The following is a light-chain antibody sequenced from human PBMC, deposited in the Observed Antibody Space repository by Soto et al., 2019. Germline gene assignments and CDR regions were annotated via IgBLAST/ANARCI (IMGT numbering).Light chain of an antibody. CDR1: HTIGSSH. J-gene: IGKJ4*01. V-gene: IGKV3-20*01. CDR3: QQFSSYPLT. Sequence: EIVLTQSPGTLALSPGERATLSCRASHTIGSSHLAWYQQKPGQAPRVLIFAASSRATGIPDRFSGGGSGTDFTLTISRLEPEDFAVYYCQQFSSYPLTFGGGTKVDI. CDR2: AAS.